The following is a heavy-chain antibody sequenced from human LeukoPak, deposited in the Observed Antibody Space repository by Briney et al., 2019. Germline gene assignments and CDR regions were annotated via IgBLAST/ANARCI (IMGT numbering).Heavy chain of an antibody. Sequence: PGGSLGLSCAASGFTFSSYAMHWVRQAPGKGLEYVSAISSNGGSTYYANSVKGRFTISRDNSKNTLYLQMGSLRAEDMAVYYCARRCPVLRFLEWLFWGQGTLVTVSS. CDR3: ARRCPVLRFLEWLF. V-gene: IGHV3-64*01. CDR1: GFTFSSYA. CDR2: ISSNGGST. D-gene: IGHD3-3*01. J-gene: IGHJ4*02.